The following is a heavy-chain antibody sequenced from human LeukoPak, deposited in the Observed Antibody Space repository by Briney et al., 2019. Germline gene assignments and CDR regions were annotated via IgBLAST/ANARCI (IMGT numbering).Heavy chain of an antibody. D-gene: IGHD6-19*01. CDR1: GFTFNSYA. V-gene: IGHV3-30*04. CDR3: ARDQAHSWQWLGHFDY. J-gene: IGHJ4*02. CDR2: TSYDGSNK. Sequence: GGSLRLSCAASGFTFNSYAMHWVRQAPGKGLEWVAVTSYDGSNKYYADSVKGRFTISRDNSKNTLYLQMNSLRAEDTAVYYCARDQAHSWQWLGHFDYWGQGTLVTVSS.